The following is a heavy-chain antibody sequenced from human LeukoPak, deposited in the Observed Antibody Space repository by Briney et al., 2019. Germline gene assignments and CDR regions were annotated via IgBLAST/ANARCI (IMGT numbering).Heavy chain of an antibody. CDR3: ARTHYYDSSGYYPHFDY. Sequence: ASVKVSCKASGYTFTSYDINWVRQATGQGLEWMGWMNPNSGNTGYAQKFQGRVTMTRNTSISTAYMELSSLRSEDTAVYYCARTHYYDSSGYYPHFDYWGQGTLVTVSS. D-gene: IGHD3-22*01. CDR2: MNPNSGNT. V-gene: IGHV1-8*01. CDR1: GYTFTSYD. J-gene: IGHJ4*02.